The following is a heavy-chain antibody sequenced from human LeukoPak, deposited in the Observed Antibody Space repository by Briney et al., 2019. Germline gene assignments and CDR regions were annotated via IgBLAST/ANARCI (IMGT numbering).Heavy chain of an antibody. CDR2: ISSSGSTI. J-gene: IGHJ4*02. CDR3: ARAFLVEDGSGSGYYFDY. CDR1: GFTFSDYY. D-gene: IGHD3-22*01. Sequence: GGSLRLSCAASGFTFSDYYMSWIRQAPGKGLEWVSYISSSGSTIYYADSVKGRFTISRDNAKNSLYLQMNSLRAEDTAVYYCARAFLVEDGSGSGYYFDYWGQGTLVTVSS. V-gene: IGHV3-11*04.